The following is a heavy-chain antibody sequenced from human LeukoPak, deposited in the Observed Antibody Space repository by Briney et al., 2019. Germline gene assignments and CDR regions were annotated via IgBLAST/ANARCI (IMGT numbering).Heavy chain of an antibody. D-gene: IGHD3-10*01. CDR2: IYYSGST. Sequence: SETLSLTCTVSGGSISSYYWSWIRQPPGKGLEWIGYIYYSGSTNYNPSLKSRVNISVDTSKNQFSLKLSSVTAADTAVYYCARYVDGSGRPYYYGMDVWGQGTTVNVSS. CDR1: GGSISSYY. V-gene: IGHV4-59*08. J-gene: IGHJ6*02. CDR3: ARYVDGSGRPYYYGMDV.